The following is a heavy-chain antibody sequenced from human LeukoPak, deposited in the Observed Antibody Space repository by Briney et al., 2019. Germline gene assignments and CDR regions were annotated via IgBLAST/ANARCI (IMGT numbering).Heavy chain of an antibody. CDR1: GFTFSDYY. CDR3: ARDSIARGNSGNDMDV. J-gene: IGHJ6*03. D-gene: IGHD6-13*01. V-gene: IGHV3-11*01. Sequence: PGGSLRLSCAASGFTFSDYYLSWIRQAPGKGLEWVSYMKGRLSVSRDNAKNSLYLQMNSLRAEDTAVYYCARDSIARGNSGNDMDVWGNGTTVTVSS.